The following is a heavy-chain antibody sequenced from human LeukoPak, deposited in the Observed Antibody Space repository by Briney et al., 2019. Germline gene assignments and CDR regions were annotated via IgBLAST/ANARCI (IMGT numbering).Heavy chain of an antibody. CDR3: ARTLDTAMEYWYFDL. CDR1: GYTFTSYG. V-gene: IGHV1-18*01. Sequence: ASVKVSCKASGYTFTSYGISWVRQAPGQGLEWMGWISAYNGNTNYAQKLQGRVTMTTDTSTSTAYMELRSLRSDDTAVYYCARTLDTAMEYWYFDLWGRGTLVTVSS. J-gene: IGHJ2*01. D-gene: IGHD5-18*01. CDR2: ISAYNGNT.